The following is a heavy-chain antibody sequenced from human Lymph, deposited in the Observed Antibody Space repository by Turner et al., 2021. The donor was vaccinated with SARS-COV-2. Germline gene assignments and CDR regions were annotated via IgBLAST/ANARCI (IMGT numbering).Heavy chain of an antibody. CDR1: GGSISSSNW. CDR2: NYHSGST. Sequence: QVQLQESGPGLVKPSGTLSLTFTVSGGSISSSNWWSWVRQPTGKGLEWIGENYHSGSTNYNPSLKSRVTISVDKSKNQFSLKLSFVTAADTAVYYCATKYCSGGRCSYFDYWGQGTLVTVSS. J-gene: IGHJ4*02. CDR3: ATKYCSGGRCSYFDY. D-gene: IGHD2-15*01. V-gene: IGHV4-4*02.